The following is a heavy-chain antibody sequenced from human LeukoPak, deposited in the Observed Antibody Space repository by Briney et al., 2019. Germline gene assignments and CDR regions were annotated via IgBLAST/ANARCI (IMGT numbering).Heavy chain of an antibody. CDR3: ARAVCDYVWGSYRYPFDY. J-gene: IGHJ4*02. Sequence: PGGSLRLSCAASGFTFSSYCMHWVRQAPGKGLVWVSRINSDGSSTSYADSVKGRFTISRDNAKNTLYLQMNSLRAEDTAVYYCARAVCDYVWGSYRYPFDYWGQGTLVTVSS. CDR1: GFTFSSYC. CDR2: INSDGSST. V-gene: IGHV3-74*01. D-gene: IGHD3-16*02.